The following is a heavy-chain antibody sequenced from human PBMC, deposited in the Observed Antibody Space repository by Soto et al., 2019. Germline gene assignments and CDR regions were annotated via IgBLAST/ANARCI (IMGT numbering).Heavy chain of an antibody. CDR1: GGSISSYY. Sequence: PSETLSLTCTVSGGSISSYYWSWIRQPPGKGLEWIGYIYYSGSTNYNPSLKSRVTISVDTSKNQFSLKLSSVTAADTAVYYCAREEERVAMPSGYWGQGTLVTVSS. V-gene: IGHV4-59*01. CDR2: IYYSGST. J-gene: IGHJ4*02. CDR3: AREEERVAMPSGY. D-gene: IGHD2-2*01.